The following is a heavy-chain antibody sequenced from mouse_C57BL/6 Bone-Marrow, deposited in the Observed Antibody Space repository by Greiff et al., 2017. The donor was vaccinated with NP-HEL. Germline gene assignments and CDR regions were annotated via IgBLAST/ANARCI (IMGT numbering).Heavy chain of an antibody. CDR1: CSPSNIHW. CDR2: IHPNSGST. V-gene: IGHV1-64*01. J-gene: IGHJ3*01. D-gene: IGHD2-2*01. Sequence: QVQLQQPGAELVKNGEGGKGGGKVSCSPSNIHWLPWPNTRPSKFLEWIGMIHPNSGSTNYNEKFKSKATLTVDKSSSTAYMQLSSLTSEDSAVYYCAGVTTPFAYWGQGTLVTVSA. CDR3: AGVTTPFAY.